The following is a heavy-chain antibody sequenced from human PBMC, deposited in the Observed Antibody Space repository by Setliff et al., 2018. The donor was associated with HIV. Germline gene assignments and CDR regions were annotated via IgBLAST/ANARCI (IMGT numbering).Heavy chain of an antibody. D-gene: IGHD2-2*01. J-gene: IGHJ3*02. Sequence: ASVKVSCKASGGTFSSYAISWVRQAPGQGLEWMGGIIPIFGTANYAQKFQGRVTITADESTSTAYMELSSLRSEDTAVYYCARGSISLHAFDIWGQGTMVTVSS. CDR3: ARGSISLHAFDI. V-gene: IGHV1-69*13. CDR2: IIPIFGTA. CDR1: GGTFSSYA.